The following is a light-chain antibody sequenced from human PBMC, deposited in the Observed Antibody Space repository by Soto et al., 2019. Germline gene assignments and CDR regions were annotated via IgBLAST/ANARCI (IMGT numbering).Light chain of an antibody. J-gene: IGKJ1*01. Sequence: DIVMTQSPLSLPVTAGEPASISCRSSQSLLHVNGYTYLDWYLQKPGQSPQLLMYLVSIRASGVPDRFSGSGSGTDFTLKISRVEAEDVGVYYCMQAVQIPGTFGQGTKVEIK. CDR2: LVS. V-gene: IGKV2-28*01. CDR3: MQAVQIPGT. CDR1: QSLLHVNGYTY.